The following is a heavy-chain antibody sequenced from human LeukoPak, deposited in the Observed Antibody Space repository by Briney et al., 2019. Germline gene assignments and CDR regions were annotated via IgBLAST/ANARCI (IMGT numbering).Heavy chain of an antibody. J-gene: IGHJ4*02. V-gene: IGHV3-9*01. Sequence: PGGSLRLSCAASGFTFDDYAMHWVRQAPGKGLEWVSGISWNSGSIGYADSVKGRFTISRDNAKNSLYLQMNNLRAEDTALYYCARPFTGVLGVLRYFDWLPKPVTPPHYFDYWGQGTLVTVS. CDR3: ARPFTGVLGVLRYFDWLPKPVTPPHYFDY. CDR2: ISWNSGSI. CDR1: GFTFDDYA. D-gene: IGHD3-9*01.